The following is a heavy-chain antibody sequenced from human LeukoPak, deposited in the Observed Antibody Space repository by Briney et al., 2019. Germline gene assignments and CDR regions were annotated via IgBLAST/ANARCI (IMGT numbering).Heavy chain of an antibody. CDR2: FDPEDGET. J-gene: IGHJ4*02. CDR1: GYTLTEVS. D-gene: IGHD2-2*01. Sequence: ASVKVSCKVSGYTLTEVSMHWVRQAPGKGLEWMGGFDPEDGETIYAQKFQGRVTMTEDTSTDTAYMELGSLRSEATAVYYCATCSSTSCYGFLFDYWGQGTLVTVSS. CDR3: ATCSSTSCYGFLFDY. V-gene: IGHV1-24*01.